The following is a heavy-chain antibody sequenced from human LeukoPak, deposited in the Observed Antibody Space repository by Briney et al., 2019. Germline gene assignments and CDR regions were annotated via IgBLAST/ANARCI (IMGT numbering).Heavy chain of an antibody. CDR3: ATPAHDSSGYYLIGAFDI. J-gene: IGHJ3*02. Sequence: ASVKVSCKVSGYTLTELSMHWVRQAPGKGLEWMGGFDPEDGETIYAQNLQGRVTMTEDTSTDTAYMKLSSLRSEDTAVYYCATPAHDSSGYYLIGAFDIWGQGTMVTVSS. CDR1: GYTLTELS. D-gene: IGHD3-22*01. V-gene: IGHV1-24*01. CDR2: FDPEDGET.